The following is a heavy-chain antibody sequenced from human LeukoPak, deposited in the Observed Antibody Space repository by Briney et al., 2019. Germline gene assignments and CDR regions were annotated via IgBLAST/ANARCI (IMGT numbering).Heavy chain of an antibody. CDR1: GGTFSSYA. V-gene: IGHV1-69*05. D-gene: IGHD2-2*01. CDR2: IIPIFGTA. J-gene: IGHJ4*02. Sequence: SVKVSCKASGGTFSSYAISWVRQAPGQGLEWMGGIIPIFGTANYAQKFQGRVTITTDESTSTAYMELSSLRSEDTAVYYCARGSDRCSSTSCYDPFNYWGQGTLVTVSS. CDR3: ARGSDRCSSTSCYDPFNY.